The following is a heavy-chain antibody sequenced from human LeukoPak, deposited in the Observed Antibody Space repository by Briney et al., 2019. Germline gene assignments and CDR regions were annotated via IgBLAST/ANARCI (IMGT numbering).Heavy chain of an antibody. J-gene: IGHJ6*03. Sequence: PGGSLRLSCTASGFTFSRYGMHWVRQAPGKGLEWVAVISYDGSNKYYADSVKGRFTISRDNSKNTLYLQMNSLRGEDTAVYYCARETSGGWFGELSGYYYYMDVWGKGTTVTVSS. CDR3: ARETSGGWFGELSGYYYYMDV. CDR1: GFTFSRYG. V-gene: IGHV3-30*03. CDR2: ISYDGSNK. D-gene: IGHD3-10*01.